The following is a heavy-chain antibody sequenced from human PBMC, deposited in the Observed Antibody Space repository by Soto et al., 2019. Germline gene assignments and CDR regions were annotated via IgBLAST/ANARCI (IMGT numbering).Heavy chain of an antibody. V-gene: IGHV4-4*02. CDR2: IYHSGST. Sequence: SETLSLTCAVSSGSISSSNWWSWVRQPPGKGLEWIGEIYHSGSTNYNPSLKSRVTISVDESKNQFSLKLSSVTAADTAVYYCARATGPHYYFDYWGQGTLVTVSS. CDR1: SGSISSSNW. CDR3: ARATGPHYYFDY. J-gene: IGHJ4*02.